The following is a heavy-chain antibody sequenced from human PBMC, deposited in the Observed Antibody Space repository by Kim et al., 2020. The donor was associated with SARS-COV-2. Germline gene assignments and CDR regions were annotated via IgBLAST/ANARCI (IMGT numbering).Heavy chain of an antibody. J-gene: IGHJ4*02. CDR1: GFTFSSYW. D-gene: IGHD1-26*01. CDR3: ARAEGYSGSYWFDY. CDR2: IKQDGSEK. V-gene: IGHV3-7*03. Sequence: GGSLRLSCAASGFTFSSYWMSWVRQAPGKGLEWVANIKQDGSEKYYVDSVKGRFTISRDNAKNSLYLQMNSLRAEDTAVYYCARAEGYSGSYWFDYWGQGTLVTVSS.